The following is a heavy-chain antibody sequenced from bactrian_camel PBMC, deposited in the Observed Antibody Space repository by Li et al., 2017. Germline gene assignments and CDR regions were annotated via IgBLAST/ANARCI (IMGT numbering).Heavy chain of an antibody. J-gene: IGHJ4*01. D-gene: IGHD2*01. Sequence: QVQLVESGGGSVQPGGSLRLSCAASGYSFTYGLMAWVRQAPGKGLEWVSGITRGGAETLNADSVKGQFTTSRDNAKNTVYLQMNSLKAEDTAVYYCATVNVDSWSGYNYWGQGTQVTVS. CDR2: ITRGGAET. V-gene: IGHV3S25*01. CDR1: GYSFTYGL. CDR3: ATVNVDSWSGYNY.